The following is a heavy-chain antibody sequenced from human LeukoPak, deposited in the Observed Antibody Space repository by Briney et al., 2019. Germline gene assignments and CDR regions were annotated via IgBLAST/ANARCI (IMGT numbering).Heavy chain of an antibody. V-gene: IGHV1-69*13. J-gene: IGHJ4*02. CDR2: IIPIFGTA. CDR3: ARAIVGASIVPGSFDY. Sequence: ASVKVSCKASGYTFSGYYMHWVRQAPGQGLEWMGGIIPIFGTANYSQKFQGRVTVTADESTSTAYMELSSLRSEDTAVYYCARAIVGASIVPGSFDYWGQGTLVTVSS. CDR1: GYTFSGYY. D-gene: IGHD1-26*01.